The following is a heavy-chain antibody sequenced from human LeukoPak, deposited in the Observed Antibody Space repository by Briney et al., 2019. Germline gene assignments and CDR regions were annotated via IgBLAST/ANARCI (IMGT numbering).Heavy chain of an antibody. CDR1: GFSFSNYG. CDR2: IRYDGGEK. V-gene: IGHV3-30*02. J-gene: IGHJ4*02. D-gene: IGHD3-22*01. Sequence: GGSLRLSCGTSGFSFSNYGMHWVRQAPGKGLEWAAVIRYDGGEKFYGDSVKGRFTISRDNTNNMLYLQMNSLRVEDTAVYYCVKAYHHGNGHYYSLDDWGQGTLVTVSS. CDR3: VKAYHHGNGHYYSLDD.